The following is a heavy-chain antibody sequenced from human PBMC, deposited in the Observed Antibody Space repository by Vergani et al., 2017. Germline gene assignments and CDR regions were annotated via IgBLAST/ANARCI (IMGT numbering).Heavy chain of an antibody. V-gene: IGHV1-69*13. CDR2: IIPIFGTA. Sequence: QVQLVQSGTEMKKPGSSVKVSCKASGGTFSSYGLSWVRQAPGQGLEWMGGIIPIFGTANYAQKFQGRVTITADESTSTAYMELSSLRSEDTAVYYCARPHGDILPPDPRRLDYWGQGTLVTVSS. CDR3: ARPHGDILPPDPRRLDY. CDR1: GGTFSSYG. J-gene: IGHJ4*02.